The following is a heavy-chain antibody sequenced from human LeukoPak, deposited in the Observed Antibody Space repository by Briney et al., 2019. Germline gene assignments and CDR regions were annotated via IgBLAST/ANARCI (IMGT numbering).Heavy chain of an antibody. CDR1: GGSISSYY. V-gene: IGHV4-59*01. J-gene: IGHJ6*02. CDR2: IYYSGST. CDR3: ARAVRPPRGMDV. D-gene: IGHD6-19*01. Sequence: SETLSLTCTVSGGSISSYYWSWIRQPPGKGLEWIGYIYYSGSTNYNPSLKSRVTISVDTSKNQFPLKLSSVTAADTAVYYCARAVRPPRGMDVWGQGTTVTVSS.